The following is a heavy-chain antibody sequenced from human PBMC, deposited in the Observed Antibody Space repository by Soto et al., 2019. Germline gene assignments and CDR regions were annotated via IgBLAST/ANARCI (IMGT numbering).Heavy chain of an antibody. D-gene: IGHD6-19*01. CDR3: ARDRIAVAGNPEYFQH. CDR2: IYSGGST. V-gene: IGHV3-66*01. Sequence: EVQLVESGGGLVQPGGSLRLSCAASGFTVSSNYMSWVRQAPGKGLEWVSVIYSGGSTYYADSVKGRFTISRDNSKNTLYLQMNSLRAEDTAVYYCARDRIAVAGNPEYFQHWGQGTLATVSS. J-gene: IGHJ1*01. CDR1: GFTVSSNY.